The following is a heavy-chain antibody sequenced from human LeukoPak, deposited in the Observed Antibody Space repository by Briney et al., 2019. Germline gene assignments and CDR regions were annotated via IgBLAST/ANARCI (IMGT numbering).Heavy chain of an antibody. Sequence: ASVKVSCKASGYTFTSYGISWVRQAPGQGREWMGIINPSGGSTSYAQKFQGRVTMTRDMSTSTVYMELSSLRSEDTAVYYCASSQQLTPIDYWGQGTLVTVSS. V-gene: IGHV1-46*01. J-gene: IGHJ4*02. CDR2: INPSGGST. CDR3: ASSQQLTPIDY. D-gene: IGHD6-13*01. CDR1: GYTFTSYG.